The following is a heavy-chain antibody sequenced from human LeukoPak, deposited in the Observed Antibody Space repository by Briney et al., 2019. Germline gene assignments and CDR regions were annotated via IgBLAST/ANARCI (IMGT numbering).Heavy chain of an antibody. D-gene: IGHD6-13*01. V-gene: IGHV3-53*01. Sequence: AGGSLRLSCAASGFTVSSNYMSWVRQAPGKGLEWVSVIYSGGSTYYADSVKGRFTISRDNSKNTLYLQMNSLRAEDTAVYYCARAKYSSSWYLDAFDIWGQGTMVTVSS. CDR3: ARAKYSSSWYLDAFDI. CDR1: GFTVSSNY. J-gene: IGHJ3*02. CDR2: IYSGGST.